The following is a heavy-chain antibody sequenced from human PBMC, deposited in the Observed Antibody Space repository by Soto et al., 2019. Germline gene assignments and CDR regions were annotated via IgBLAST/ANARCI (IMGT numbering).Heavy chain of an antibody. J-gene: IGHJ4*02. V-gene: IGHV2-70*11. CDR2: IDWDDDK. Sequence: SGPTLVNXTQTLTLTCTFSGFSLSTSGMCVSWIRQPPGKALEWLARIDWDDDKYYSTSLKTRLTISKDTSKNQVVLTMTNMDPVDTATYYCALATYSYDSSGYAAYYFAYWGQGTLVTVSS. CDR3: ALATYSYDSSGYAAYYFAY. D-gene: IGHD3-22*01. CDR1: GFSLSTSGMC.